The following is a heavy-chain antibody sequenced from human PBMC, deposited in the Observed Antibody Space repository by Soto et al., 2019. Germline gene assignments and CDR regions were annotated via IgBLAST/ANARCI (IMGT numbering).Heavy chain of an antibody. J-gene: IGHJ6*03. CDR3: ARIQNFYYYYMDV. V-gene: IGHV4-39*01. Sequence: QLQLQESGPGLVKPSETLSLTCTVSACSISSSRYYWGWLRQPPGKGLEWIGRIFYSGSTYYNPSLRSRVTISVDSSKNPFSLRPTSVTAADTAVYYCARIQNFYYYYMDVWGKGTTVTVSS. CDR2: IFYSGST. CDR1: ACSISSSRYY.